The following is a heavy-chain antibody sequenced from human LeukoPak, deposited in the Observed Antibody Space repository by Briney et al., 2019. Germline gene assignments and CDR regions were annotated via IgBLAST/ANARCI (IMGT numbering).Heavy chain of an antibody. CDR2: IRSKANSYAT. Sequence: PGGSLTLSCAASGFIFSGSAMHWVRQASGKGLEWVGRIRSKANSYATAYAASVKGRFTISRDDSKNTAYLQMNSLKTEDTAVYYCTIHYDSSGYYYPPYYFDYWGQGTLVTVSS. J-gene: IGHJ4*02. V-gene: IGHV3-73*01. D-gene: IGHD3-22*01. CDR1: GFIFSGSA. CDR3: TIHYDSSGYYYPPYYFDY.